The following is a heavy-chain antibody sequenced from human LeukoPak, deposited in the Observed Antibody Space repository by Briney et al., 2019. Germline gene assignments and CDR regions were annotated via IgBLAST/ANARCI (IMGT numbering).Heavy chain of an antibody. CDR2: ISGSGGST. Sequence: GGSLRLSCAASGFTVSSNYMSWVRQAPGKGLEWVSAISGSGGSTYYADSVKGRFTISRDNSKNTLYLQMNSLRAEDTAVYYCAKAGVGDYDSSGYWYWGQGTLVTVSS. CDR1: GFTVSSNY. CDR3: AKAGVGDYDSSGYWY. J-gene: IGHJ4*02. V-gene: IGHV3-23*01. D-gene: IGHD3-22*01.